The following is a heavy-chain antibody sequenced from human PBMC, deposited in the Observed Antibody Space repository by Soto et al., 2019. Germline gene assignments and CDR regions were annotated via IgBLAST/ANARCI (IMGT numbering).Heavy chain of an antibody. Sequence: QVQLQESGPGLVKPSQTLSLTCTVSGGSINSRGYWGWVRQYPEKGLQWIGYIHYRGTTYYNPSLRSRVTISVDTLKNQFSLNLNSVTAADTAVYYFAGIVVMEAAQFDHCGQGTLVTVSS. CDR3: AGIVVMEAAQFDH. CDR1: GGSINSRGY. J-gene: IGHJ4*02. V-gene: IGHV4-31*03. D-gene: IGHD2-15*01. CDR2: IHYRGTT.